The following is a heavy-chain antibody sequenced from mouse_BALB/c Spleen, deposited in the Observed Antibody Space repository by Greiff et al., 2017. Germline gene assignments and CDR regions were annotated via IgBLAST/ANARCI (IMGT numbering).Heavy chain of an antibody. CDR1: GYAFSSYW. CDR2: INPSTGYT. CDR3: ARSFYGYDVPFDY. V-gene: IGHV1-4*01. D-gene: IGHD2-2*01. Sequence: VQLQQSGAELVRPGSSVKISCKASGYAFSSYWMNWVKQRPGQGLEWIGYINPSTGYTEYNQKFKDKATLTADKSSSTAYMQLSSLTSEDSAVYYCARSFYGYDVPFDYWGQGTTLTVSS. J-gene: IGHJ2*01.